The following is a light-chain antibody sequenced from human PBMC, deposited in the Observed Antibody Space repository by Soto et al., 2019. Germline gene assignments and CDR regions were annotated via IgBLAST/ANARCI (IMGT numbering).Light chain of an antibody. J-gene: IGLJ2*01. V-gene: IGLV2-14*01. CDR3: SSYTSSSNDVV. CDR2: DVS. CDR1: SSDVGGYNY. Sequence: QSVLTQPASVSGSPGQSITISCTGTSSDVGGYNYVSWYQQHPGKDPKLMIYDVSNRPSGVSNRFSGSKSRNTASLTISGLQAEDEADYYCSSYTSSSNDVVFGGGTKLNVL.